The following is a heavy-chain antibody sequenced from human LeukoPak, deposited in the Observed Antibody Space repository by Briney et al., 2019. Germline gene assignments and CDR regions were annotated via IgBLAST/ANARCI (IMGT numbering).Heavy chain of an antibody. CDR1: GYSFTDFL. D-gene: IGHD3-22*01. CDR3: QSRGYYDSSGYYDFDY. CDR2: SNPNSGDT. V-gene: IGHV1-2*02. J-gene: IGHJ4*02. Sequence: GASVKVSCKASGYSFTDFLIHWVRQAPGQGLEWMGWSNPNSGDTNYAQKLQGRVTMTRNTSISTAYMELSSLRSEDTAVYYCQSRGYYDSSGYYDFDYWGQGTLVTVSS.